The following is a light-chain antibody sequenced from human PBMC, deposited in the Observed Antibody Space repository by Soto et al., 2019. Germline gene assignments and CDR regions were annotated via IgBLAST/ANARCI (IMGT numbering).Light chain of an antibody. CDR1: SSNIGSKA. J-gene: IGLJ1*01. CDR2: SNN. V-gene: IGLV1-44*01. CDR3: ATWDDSLNGYV. Sequence: QAVVTQPPSASGTPGQRVTISCSGSSSNIGSKAVNWYQQLPGTAPKLLIYSNNQRPSGVPDRFSGSQSGTSASLAISGLQSEDEADYYCATWDDSLNGYVFGAGTKLTVL.